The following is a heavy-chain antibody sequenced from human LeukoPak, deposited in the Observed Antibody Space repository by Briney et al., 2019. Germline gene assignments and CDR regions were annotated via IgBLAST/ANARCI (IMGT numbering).Heavy chain of an antibody. CDR2: IFLSGRT. CDR1: GGSFNSGIYY. CDR3: AGLSSGSPYMDV. Sequence: SETLSLTCTVSGGSFNSGIYYWSWIRRPAGKGLEWIGRIFLSGRTNYNPSLKSRVTISLDTSKNQFSLKLSSVTAADTAVYYCAGLSSGSPYMDVWGKGTTVTVSS. V-gene: IGHV4-61*02. D-gene: IGHD6-19*01. J-gene: IGHJ6*03.